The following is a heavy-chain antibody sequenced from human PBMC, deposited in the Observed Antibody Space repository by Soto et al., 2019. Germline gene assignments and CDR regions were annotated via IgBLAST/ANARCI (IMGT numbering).Heavy chain of an antibody. Sequence: ASVKVSCKASGGTFSSYASSWVRQAPGQGLEWMGGIIPIFGTANYAQKFQGRVTITADESTSTAYMELSSLRSEDTAVYYCASALGVFGVGIKHPPHYYYYGMDGWGEGTPVTVSS. CDR1: GGTFSSYA. D-gene: IGHD3-3*01. CDR3: ASALGVFGVGIKHPPHYYYYGMDG. CDR2: IIPIFGTA. J-gene: IGHJ6*04. V-gene: IGHV1-69*13.